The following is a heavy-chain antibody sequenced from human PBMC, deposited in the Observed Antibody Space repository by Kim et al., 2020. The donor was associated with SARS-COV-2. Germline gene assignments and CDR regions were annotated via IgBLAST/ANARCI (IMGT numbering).Heavy chain of an antibody. J-gene: IGHJ5*02. D-gene: IGHD1-7*01. V-gene: IGHV6-1*01. CDR3: ARDGITGTTGRFDP. Sequence: AVSVKSRITINPDTSKNQFSLQLKSVTPEDTAVYYCARDGITGTTGRFDPWGQGTLVTVSS.